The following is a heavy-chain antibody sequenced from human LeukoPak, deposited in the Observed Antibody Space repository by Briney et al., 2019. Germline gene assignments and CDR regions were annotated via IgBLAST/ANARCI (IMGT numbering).Heavy chain of an antibody. CDR2: ISGSGGST. J-gene: IGHJ4*02. CDR1: GFTFSSYA. CDR3: AKGVRDNWNYRFYY. D-gene: IGHD1-7*01. V-gene: IGHV3-23*01. Sequence: PGGSLRLSCAASGFTFSSYAMSWVRQAPGKGLEWVSAISGSGGSTYYADSVKGRFSISRGNSKNTLYLQMSSLRAEGTAVYYCAKGVRDNWNYRFYYWGQGTLVTVSS.